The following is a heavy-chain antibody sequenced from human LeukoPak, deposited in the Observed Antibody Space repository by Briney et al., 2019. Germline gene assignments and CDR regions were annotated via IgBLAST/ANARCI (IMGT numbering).Heavy chain of an antibody. CDR3: AKSPGDIPPYFDRSFDS. D-gene: IGHD2-21*02. CDR2: ISGSGDDT. V-gene: IGHV3-23*01. J-gene: IGHJ5*01. Sequence: GGSLRLSCAASGFSFSNNVMTWVRQAPGKGLECVSRISGSGDDTYYAGSVRGRFTISRDNSKNTLYLQMNSLRTEDTALYYCAKSPGDIPPYFDRSFDSWGQGTLVAVST. CDR1: GFSFSNNV.